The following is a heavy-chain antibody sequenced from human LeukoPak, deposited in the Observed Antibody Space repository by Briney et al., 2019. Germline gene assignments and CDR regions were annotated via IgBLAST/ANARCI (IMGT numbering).Heavy chain of an antibody. D-gene: IGHD3-16*01. Sequence: GGSLRLSCAASGFTFSSYSMNWVRQAPGKGLEWVSVIYSGGSTYYADSVKGRFTISRDNSKNTLYLQMNSLRAEDTAVYYCARESSAYDYYYGMDVWGQGTTVTVSS. CDR1: GFTFSSYS. CDR2: IYSGGST. J-gene: IGHJ6*02. CDR3: ARESSAYDYYYGMDV. V-gene: IGHV3-53*01.